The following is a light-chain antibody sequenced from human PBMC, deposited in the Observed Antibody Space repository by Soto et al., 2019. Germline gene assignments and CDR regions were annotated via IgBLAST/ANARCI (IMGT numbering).Light chain of an antibody. Sequence: QSVLTQPPSVSGSPGQSVTISCTGTSTDFVSYNRVSWYQHPPAAAPKLMIYEVSKRPSVVPDRFSGSKSGNAAPPTISRLQAADEADYYCSLYTSENAYVFGTGTKV. CDR2: EVS. V-gene: IGLV2-18*01. J-gene: IGLJ1*01. CDR1: STDFVSYNR. CDR3: SLYTSENAYV.